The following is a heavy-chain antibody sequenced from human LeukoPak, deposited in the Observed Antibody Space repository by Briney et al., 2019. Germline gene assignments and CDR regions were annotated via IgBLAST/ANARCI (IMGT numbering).Heavy chain of an antibody. CDR1: GYSFTSYW. CDR2: IYPADSDT. V-gene: IGHV5-51*01. D-gene: IGHD1-14*01. Sequence: GASLKISCKGSGYSFTSYWIGWVRQMPGKGLEWMGIIYPADSDTRYRPSFQGQVTISAVKSISTAYLQWSSLKASDTAMYYCARHSVGTGEPDYFDYWGQGTLVTVSS. J-gene: IGHJ4*02. CDR3: ARHSVGTGEPDYFDY.